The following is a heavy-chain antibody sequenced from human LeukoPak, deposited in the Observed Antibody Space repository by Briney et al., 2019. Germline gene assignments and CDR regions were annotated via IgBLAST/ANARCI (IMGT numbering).Heavy chain of an antibody. CDR2: IYYSGST. V-gene: IGHV4-39*07. J-gene: IGHJ5*02. CDR1: GGPISSNSYY. D-gene: IGHD5-24*01. CDR3: ATWGARDGYNR. Sequence: PSETLSLTCTVSGGPISSNSYYWGWIRQPPGKGLEWIGSIYYSGSTYYNPSLKSRVTISVDTSKNQFSLKLSSVTAADTAVYYCATWGARDGYNRWGQGTLVTVSS.